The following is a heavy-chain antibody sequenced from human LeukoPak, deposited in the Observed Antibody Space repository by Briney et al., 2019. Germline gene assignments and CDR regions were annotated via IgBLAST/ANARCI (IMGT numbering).Heavy chain of an antibody. V-gene: IGHV7-4-1*02. CDR1: GYRFTSYA. CDR3: ARRDVEGFDH. CDR2: INTNTGNP. J-gene: IGHJ4*02. Sequence: GASVKVSCKASGYRFTSYAMNWVRQAPGQGLEWMGWINTNTGNPTYAQAFTGRFVFSLDTSVSTTYLQISSLKADDTAVYYCARRDVEGFDHWGQGTLVTVSS. D-gene: IGHD1-1*01.